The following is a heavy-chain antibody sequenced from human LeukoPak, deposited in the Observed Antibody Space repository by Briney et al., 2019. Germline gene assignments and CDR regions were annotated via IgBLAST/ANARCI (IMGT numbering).Heavy chain of an antibody. V-gene: IGHV1-8*03. CDR3: ARGEVAAHCYYYMDV. CDR2: MNPNSGNT. CDR1: GYTFTSYD. D-gene: IGHD2-15*01. Sequence: GASVKVSCKASGYTFTSYDINWVRQATGQGLEWMGWMNPNSGNTGYAQKFQGRVTITRNTSISTAYMELSSLRSEDTAVYYCARGEVAAHCYYYMDVWGKGTTVTVSS. J-gene: IGHJ6*03.